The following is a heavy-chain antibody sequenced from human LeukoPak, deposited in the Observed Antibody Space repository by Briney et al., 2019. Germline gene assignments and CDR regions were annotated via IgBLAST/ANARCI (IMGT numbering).Heavy chain of an antibody. D-gene: IGHD4-23*01. CDR1: GSSMRTYH. V-gene: IGHV4-59*08. Sequence: SETLSLTCTVSGSSMRTYHWSWIRQSPGKGLEWIGYINYGGSSNYHLSLKGRVTISIDTSRKQFSLKLSSVTAADTAVYYCARLGGGDYAGSLPYWGQGTLVTVSS. J-gene: IGHJ4*02. CDR3: ARLGGGDYAGSLPY. CDR2: INYGGSS.